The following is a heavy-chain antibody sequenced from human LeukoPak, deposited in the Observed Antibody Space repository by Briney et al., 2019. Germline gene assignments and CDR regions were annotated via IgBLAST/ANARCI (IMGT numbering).Heavy chain of an antibody. J-gene: IGHJ5*02. V-gene: IGHV3-30*18. Sequence: GGSLRLSCAASGFTFSSYGMQWVRQAPGKGLEWVAVISYDGSNKYYADSVKGRFTISRDNSKNTLYLQMNSLRAEDTAVYYCAKDRPWFDPWGQGTLVTVSS. CDR1: GFTFSSYG. CDR3: AKDRPWFDP. CDR2: ISYDGSNK.